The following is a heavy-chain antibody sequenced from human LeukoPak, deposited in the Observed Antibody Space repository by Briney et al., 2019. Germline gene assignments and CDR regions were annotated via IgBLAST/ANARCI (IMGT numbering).Heavy chain of an antibody. D-gene: IGHD3-22*01. CDR3: ARGRYYDPPDY. CDR2: IKQDGSEK. J-gene: IGHJ4*02. Sequence: GSLRLSCAASGFTFSSYWMSWVRQAPGKGLEWVANIKQDGSEKYYLDSVKGRFTISRDNAKNSLYLQMNSLRAEDTAVYYCARGRYYDPPDYWGQGTLVTVSS. V-gene: IGHV3-7*01. CDR1: GFTFSSYW.